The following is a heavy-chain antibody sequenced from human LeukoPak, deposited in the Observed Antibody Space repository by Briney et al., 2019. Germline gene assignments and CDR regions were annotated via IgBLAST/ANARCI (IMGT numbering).Heavy chain of an antibody. CDR3: ARDGYWSGEGYLDY. Sequence: PGGSLRLSCAASGFTFSDYYMSWVRQAPGKGLEWIPYISSSGTTIYHADSVEGRFTISRDNANNSLYLQMNSLRAEDTALYYCARDGYWSGEGYLDYWGQGTLVTVSS. D-gene: IGHD3-22*01. V-gene: IGHV3-11*04. CDR2: ISSSGTTI. CDR1: GFTFSDYY. J-gene: IGHJ4*02.